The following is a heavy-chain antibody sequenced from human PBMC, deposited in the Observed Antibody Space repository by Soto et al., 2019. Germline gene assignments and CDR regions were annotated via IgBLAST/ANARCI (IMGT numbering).Heavy chain of an antibody. CDR2: ISGSGGST. V-gene: IGHV3-23*01. J-gene: IGHJ6*02. D-gene: IGHD2-15*01. Sequence: GGSLRLSCAASGFTFSSYAMSWVRQAPGKGLEWVSAISGSGGSTYYADSVKGRFTISRDNSKNTLYLQMNSLRAEDTAVYYCAKGPRWDCSGGSCYYYYYGMDVWGQGTTVTVSS. CDR1: GFTFSSYA. CDR3: AKGPRWDCSGGSCYYYYYGMDV.